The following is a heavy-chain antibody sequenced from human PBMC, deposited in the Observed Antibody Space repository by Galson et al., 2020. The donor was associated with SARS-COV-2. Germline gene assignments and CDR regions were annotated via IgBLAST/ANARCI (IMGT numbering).Heavy chain of an antibody. CDR2: IYTSGSI. CDR3: ARNGLTGYLSYFDY. Sequence: SETLSLTCTVSGGSISSGNYYWSWIRQPAGKGLEWIGRIYTSGSINYNPSLKSRVTISVDTSKNQFSLKLSSVTAADTAVYYCARNGLTGYLSYFDYGGQGTLVTVSS. D-gene: IGHD3-9*01. V-gene: IGHV4-61*02. J-gene: IGHJ4*02. CDR1: GGSISSGNYY.